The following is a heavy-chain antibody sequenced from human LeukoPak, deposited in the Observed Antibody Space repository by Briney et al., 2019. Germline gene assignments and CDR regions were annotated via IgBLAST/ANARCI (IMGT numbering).Heavy chain of an antibody. D-gene: IGHD6-6*01. CDR1: GFTFSSYG. V-gene: IGHV3-30*18. CDR2: ISYDGSNK. J-gene: IGHJ4*02. Sequence: GGSLRLSCAASGFTFSSYGMHWVRQAPGKGLEWVAVISYDGSNKYYADSVKGRFTISRDNSKNTLYLRMNSLRAEDTAVYYCAKDRQLVLDYWGQGTLVTVSS. CDR3: AKDRQLVLDY.